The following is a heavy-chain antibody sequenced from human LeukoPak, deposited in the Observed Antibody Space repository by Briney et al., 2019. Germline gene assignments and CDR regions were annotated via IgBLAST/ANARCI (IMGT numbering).Heavy chain of an antibody. J-gene: IGHJ4*02. D-gene: IGHD2-15*01. CDR3: AREYCSGGSCHKLFDY. CDR2: ISSTGGST. Sequence: PGGSLRLSCAASGFTFSSYAMHWVRQAPGKGLEYVSVISSTGGSTYYANSVKGRFTISRDNSKNTLYPQMGSLSSEDMAVYYCAREYCSGGSCHKLFDYWGQGTLVTVSS. CDR1: GFTFSSYA. V-gene: IGHV3-64*01.